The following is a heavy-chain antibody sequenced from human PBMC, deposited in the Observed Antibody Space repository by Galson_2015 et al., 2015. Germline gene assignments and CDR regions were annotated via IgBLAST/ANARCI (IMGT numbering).Heavy chain of an antibody. CDR1: GYTFTVYD. D-gene: IGHD2-2*02. Sequence: SVKASCKAYGYTFTVYDIKWERQAAGLGLEWMGWMNTNSGNTGYAQMFQGRVTMTRYSSIGTAYMELSSLRSEDTAVYYCARGSVSRYNYYMDVWGKGTTVTVSS. J-gene: IGHJ6*03. CDR2: MNTNSGNT. V-gene: IGHV1-8*01. CDR3: ARGSVSRYNYYMDV.